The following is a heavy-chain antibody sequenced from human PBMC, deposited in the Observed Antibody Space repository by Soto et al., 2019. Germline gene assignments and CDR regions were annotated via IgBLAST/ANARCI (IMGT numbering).Heavy chain of an antibody. CDR1: GASISSGSW. D-gene: IGHD1-1*01. CDR2: IFHDGST. J-gene: IGHJ4*02. V-gene: IGHV4-4*02. CDR3: ARDEYNDSSD. Sequence: QVHLQESGPGLVKPSGTLSLTCAVSGASISSGSWWSWVRQPPGKGLEWIGEIFHDGSTNYNPSLKRRATMSVDKSKNYFSLELTSVTAADTALYYCARDEYNDSSDWGQGTLVTVSS.